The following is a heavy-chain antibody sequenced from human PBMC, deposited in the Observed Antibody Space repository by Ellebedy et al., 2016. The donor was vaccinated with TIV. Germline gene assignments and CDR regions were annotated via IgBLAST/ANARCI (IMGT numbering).Heavy chain of an antibody. CDR1: GGSISSYY. CDR3: ARGPDAFDI. V-gene: IGHV4-59*01. Sequence: SETLSLTCTVSGGSISSYYWSWIRQPPGKGLEWIGYIYYSGSTNYNPSLKSRVTISVDTSKNQFSLKLSSVTAADTAVYYCARGPDAFDIWGQGTMVTVSS. J-gene: IGHJ3*02. CDR2: IYYSGST.